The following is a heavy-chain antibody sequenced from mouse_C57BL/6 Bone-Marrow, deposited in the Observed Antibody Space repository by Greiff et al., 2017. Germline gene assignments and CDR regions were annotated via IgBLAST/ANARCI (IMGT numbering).Heavy chain of an antibody. J-gene: IGHJ2*01. V-gene: IGHV5-9-1*02. CDR3: TRVLLGFDY. CDR2: ISSGGDYI. D-gene: IGHD4-1*01. Sequence: EVMLVESGEGLVKPGGSLKLSCAASGFTFSSYAMSWVRQTPEKRLEWVAYISSGGDYIYYADTVKGRFTISRDNARNTLYLQMRSLKSEDTALYYCTRVLLGFDYWGQGTTLTVSS. CDR1: GFTFSSYA.